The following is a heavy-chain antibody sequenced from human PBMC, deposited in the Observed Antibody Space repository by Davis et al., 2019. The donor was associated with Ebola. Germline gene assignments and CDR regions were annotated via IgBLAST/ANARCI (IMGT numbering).Heavy chain of an antibody. V-gene: IGHV1-69*13. J-gene: IGHJ6*02. CDR3: ARGDYYYYGMDV. Sequence: SVKVSCKASGGTFSSYAISWVRQAPGQGLEWMGGIIPIFGTANYAQKFQGRVTITADESTSTAYMELSSLRSEDTAVYYCARGDYYYYGMDVWGQGTTVTVSS. CDR1: GGTFSSYA. CDR2: IIPIFGTA.